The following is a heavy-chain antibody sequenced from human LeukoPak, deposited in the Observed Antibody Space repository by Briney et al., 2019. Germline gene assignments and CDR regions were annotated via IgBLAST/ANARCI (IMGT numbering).Heavy chain of an antibody. Sequence: PGGSLRLSCAASGFIFSKYALAWVRQAPGKGLEWVSGIWGSGADTRYADAVKGRFTISRDNSKNTLYLQMNSLGADDTAVYYCGRDPNGDYVGAFEFWGQGTMVTVSS. CDR2: IWGSGADT. CDR3: GRDPNGDYVGAFEF. D-gene: IGHD4-17*01. J-gene: IGHJ3*01. V-gene: IGHV3-23*01. CDR1: GFIFSKYA.